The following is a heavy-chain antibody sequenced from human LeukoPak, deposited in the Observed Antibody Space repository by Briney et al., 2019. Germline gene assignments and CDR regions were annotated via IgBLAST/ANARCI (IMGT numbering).Heavy chain of an antibody. D-gene: IGHD7-27*01. J-gene: IGHJ4*02. CDR1: GYSISSAYD. Sequence: SETLSLTCAVSGYSISSAYDWGWIRQPPGKGLEWIGSIYHSGSTYYSPSLKSRVTISLDTSKNQFSLKLSSVTAADTAVYYCERLAPTGDLTLDYWGQGTLVTVSS. CDR2: IYHSGST. V-gene: IGHV4-38-2*01. CDR3: ERLAPTGDLTLDY.